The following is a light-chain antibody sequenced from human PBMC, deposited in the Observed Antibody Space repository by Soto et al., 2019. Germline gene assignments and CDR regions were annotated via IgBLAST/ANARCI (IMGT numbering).Light chain of an antibody. CDR1: QDISTW. J-gene: IGKJ2*01. CDR3: QQANSFPYT. V-gene: IGKV1-12*01. Sequence: DIQMTQSPSSVSASVGDRVSITCRASQDISTWLAWYQEKPGKAPELLIFAASSLQTGVPSRFGGSGSGTTFTLSISSLQPEDFAIYFCQQANSFPYTFGQGTKVEI. CDR2: AAS.